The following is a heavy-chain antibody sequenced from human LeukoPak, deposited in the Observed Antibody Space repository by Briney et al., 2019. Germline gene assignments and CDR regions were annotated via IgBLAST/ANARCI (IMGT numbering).Heavy chain of an antibody. CDR1: GGSISSGDYY. CDR3: AREGGDSVSYYFGMDV. V-gene: IGHV4-30-4*01. J-gene: IGHJ6*02. Sequence: SETLSLTCAVSGGSISSGDYYWSWIRQPPGKGLEWIGHIYYSGSTYYNPSLKSRVTISVDTSKNQFSLKLSSVTAADTAVYYCAREGGDSVSYYFGMDVWGQGTTVTVFS. CDR2: IYYSGST. D-gene: IGHD2-21*02.